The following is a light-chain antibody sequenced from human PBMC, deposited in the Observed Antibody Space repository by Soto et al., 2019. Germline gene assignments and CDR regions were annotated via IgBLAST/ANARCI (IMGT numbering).Light chain of an antibody. CDR3: AAWDDSLNGPNVV. J-gene: IGLJ2*01. CDR1: SSNIGSNT. CDR2: SNN. V-gene: IGLV1-44*01. Sequence: QSVLTQRPSASGTPGQRVTISCSGSSSNIGSNTVNWYQQLPGTAPKLLIYSNNQRPSGVPDRFSGSKSGTSASLAISGLQSEDEADYYCAAWDDSLNGPNVVFGGGTKLTVL.